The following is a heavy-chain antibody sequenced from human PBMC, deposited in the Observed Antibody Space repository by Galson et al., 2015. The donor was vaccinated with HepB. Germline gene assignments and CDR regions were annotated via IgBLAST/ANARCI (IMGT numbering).Heavy chain of an antibody. D-gene: IGHD2-2*03. V-gene: IGHV5-10-1*01. CDR2: IDPSDSYT. CDR1: GYSFTSYW. Sequence: SGAEVKKPGESLRISCKGSGYSFTSYWISWVRQMPGKGLEWMGRIDPSDSYTNYSPSFQGHVTISADKSISTAYLQWSSLKASDTAMYYCARLIGYCSSTSCTRYFDLWGRGTLVTVSS. CDR3: ARLIGYCSSTSCTRYFDL. J-gene: IGHJ2*01.